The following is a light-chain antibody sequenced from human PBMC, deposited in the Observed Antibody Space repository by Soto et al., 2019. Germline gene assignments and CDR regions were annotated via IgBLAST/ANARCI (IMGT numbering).Light chain of an antibody. CDR1: QSVRSY. J-gene: IGKJ2*01. CDR2: DAS. CDR3: HQRSYWLPYA. Sequence: EIVLTQSPATLSLSPGERATLSCRASQSVRSYLAWYQQKPGQAPRLLIYDASNRSTGIPARFSGSGSGTDFTLTISSLEPEDFAFYYCHQRSYWLPYAFGQGTKLEIK. V-gene: IGKV3-11*01.